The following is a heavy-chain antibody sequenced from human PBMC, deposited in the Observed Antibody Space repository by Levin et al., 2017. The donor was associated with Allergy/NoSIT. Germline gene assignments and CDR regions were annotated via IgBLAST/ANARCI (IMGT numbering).Heavy chain of an antibody. Sequence: KVSCKGSGYSFTSYWISWVRQMPGKGLEWMGRIDPSDSYTNYSPSFQGHVTISADKSISTAYLQWSSLKASDTAMYYCARSTTRYFFQGDAFDIWGQGTMVTVSS. J-gene: IGHJ3*02. CDR2: IDPSDSYT. V-gene: IGHV5-10-1*01. D-gene: IGHD3-9*01. CDR3: ARSTTRYFFQGDAFDI. CDR1: GYSFTSYW.